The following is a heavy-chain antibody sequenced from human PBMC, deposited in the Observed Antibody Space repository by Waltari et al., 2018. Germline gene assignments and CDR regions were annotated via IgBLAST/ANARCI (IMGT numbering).Heavy chain of an antibody. CDR2: IKQDGSEK. J-gene: IGHJ6*02. Sequence: EVQLVESGGGLVQPGGSLRLSCAASGLTFSSYWMSWVRQAPGKGLEWVANIKQDGSEKLCVDAWEGRVTISRDNAQNSLYLQKNSLRAEDTAVYYCARVLLGYCSSTSCYYYGMDVWGQGTTVTVSS. D-gene: IGHD2-2*01. CDR3: ARVLLGYCSSTSCYYYGMDV. V-gene: IGHV3-7*01. CDR1: GLTFSSYW.